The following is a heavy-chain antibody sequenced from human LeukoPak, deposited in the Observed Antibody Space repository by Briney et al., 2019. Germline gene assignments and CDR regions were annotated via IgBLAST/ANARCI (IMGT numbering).Heavy chain of an antibody. V-gene: IGHV3-48*04. Sequence: GGSLRLSCAASGFTFSSYSMNWVRQAPGKGLEWVSYISSSSSSIYYTDSVKGRFTISRDYAKNSLYLQMNSLRAEDTGVYYCARIWVAVLPADGMDVWGLGTTVTVSS. CDR2: ISSSSSSI. D-gene: IGHD2-2*01. CDR3: ARIWVAVLPADGMDV. CDR1: GFTFSSYS. J-gene: IGHJ6*02.